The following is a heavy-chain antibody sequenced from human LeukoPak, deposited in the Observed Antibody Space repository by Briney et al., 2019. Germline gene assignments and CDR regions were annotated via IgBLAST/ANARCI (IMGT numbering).Heavy chain of an antibody. Sequence: GASVKVSCKASGYTFTSYYMHWVRQAPGQGLEWMGIINPSGGSTSYAQKFQGRVTMTRDMSTSTVYMELSSLRSEDTAVYYCAKAPRGSHDDYWGQGTLVTVSS. CDR1: GYTFTSYY. CDR2: INPSGGST. J-gene: IGHJ4*02. CDR3: AKAPRGSHDDY. D-gene: IGHD3-16*01. V-gene: IGHV1-46*01.